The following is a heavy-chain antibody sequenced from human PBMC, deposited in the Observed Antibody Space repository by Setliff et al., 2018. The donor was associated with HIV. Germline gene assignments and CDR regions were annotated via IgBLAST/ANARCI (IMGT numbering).Heavy chain of an antibody. Sequence: TSETLSLTCAVYGASFSGYYWAWIRQSPGTGLEWIGEINHSGITNYSPTLKSRVTISTDTSKNQFSLRLNSVTAADTAVYYCARVRLRVPPSIFDYWGRGALVTVSS. CDR2: INHSGIT. CDR1: GASFSGYY. J-gene: IGHJ4*02. V-gene: IGHV4-34*01. CDR3: ARVRLRVPPSIFDY. D-gene: IGHD2-2*01.